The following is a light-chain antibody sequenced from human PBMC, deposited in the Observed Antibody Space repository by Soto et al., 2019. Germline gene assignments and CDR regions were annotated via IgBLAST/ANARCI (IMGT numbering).Light chain of an antibody. CDR2: EVS. Sequence: QSALTQPASVSGSPGQSITISCTGTSSDVGSYNLVSWYQQHPGKAPKLMIYEVSKRPSGVSNRFSGSKSGNTASLTISGRQAEDEAAYYCCSYAGSSTYVFGTGTDVTVL. V-gene: IGLV2-23*02. CDR1: SSDVGSYNL. J-gene: IGLJ1*01. CDR3: CSYAGSSTYV.